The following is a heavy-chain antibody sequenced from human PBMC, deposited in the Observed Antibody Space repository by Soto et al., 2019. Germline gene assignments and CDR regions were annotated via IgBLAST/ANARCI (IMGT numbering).Heavy chain of an antibody. J-gene: IGHJ4*02. CDR2: TYYNGNA. Sequence: SETLSLTCNVSGGSIDRSNYYWDWLRQPPGKRLEWIGTTYYNGNAYYNPSPKSRVSMSVDTSKNQFSLKLVSVTAADTAVYYCARHFVAVVIKGWGYWGQGTLVTVSS. V-gene: IGHV4-39*01. CDR1: GGSIDRSNYY. CDR3: ARHFVAVVIKGWGY. D-gene: IGHD3-10*01.